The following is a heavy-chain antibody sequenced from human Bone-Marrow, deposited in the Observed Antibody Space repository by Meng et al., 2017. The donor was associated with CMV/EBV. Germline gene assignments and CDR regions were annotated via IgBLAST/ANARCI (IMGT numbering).Heavy chain of an antibody. Sequence: GESLKISCAASGFTFSSYGMNWVRQAPGKGLEWVAFIRYDGSNKYYADSVKGRFTISRDNAKNSLYLQMNSLRAEDTAVYYCARGRKAKYQMLFDAFDIWGQGTMVTVSS. CDR3: ARGRKAKYQMLFDAFDI. J-gene: IGHJ3*02. CDR1: GFTFSSYG. CDR2: IRYDGSNK. D-gene: IGHD2-2*01. V-gene: IGHV3-30*02.